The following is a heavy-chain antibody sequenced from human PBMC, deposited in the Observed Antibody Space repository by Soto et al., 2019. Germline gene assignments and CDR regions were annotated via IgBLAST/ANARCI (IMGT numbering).Heavy chain of an antibody. D-gene: IGHD6-19*01. J-gene: IGHJ4*02. CDR2: IDDTGGYT. CDR1: GFTFSRCA. V-gene: IGHV3-64*02. Sequence: GGSLRLSCSASGFTFSRCAIHWGRQAPGKGLEYISSIDDTGGYTPYADSVKGRFTISRDNSKNTLYLQMGSLRAEDMAVYYCASGSSGSNFDYWGQGTLVTVSS. CDR3: ASGSSGSNFDY.